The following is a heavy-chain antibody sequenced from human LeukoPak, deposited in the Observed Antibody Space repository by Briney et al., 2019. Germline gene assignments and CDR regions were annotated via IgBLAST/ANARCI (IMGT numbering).Heavy chain of an antibody. CDR1: GVSFNDYY. CDR2: INHSGYT. Sequence: PSETLSLTRAVSGVSFNDYYRRWVPQTPGKGLEWIGEINHSGYTNDSPSLTSRVTLSIDKSRKQFSLNLRSATVADSGIYYCTRMTTGHDYWGQGTLVTVSS. CDR3: TRMTTGHDY. D-gene: IGHD4-17*01. J-gene: IGHJ4*02. V-gene: IGHV4-34*01.